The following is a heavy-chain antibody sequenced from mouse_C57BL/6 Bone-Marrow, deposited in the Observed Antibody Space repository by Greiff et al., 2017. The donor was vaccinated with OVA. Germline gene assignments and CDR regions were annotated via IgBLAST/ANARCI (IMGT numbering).Heavy chain of an antibody. CDR1: GYTFTSYW. Sequence: QVQLQQPGAELVKPGASVKLSCKASGYTFTSYWMQWVKQRPGQGLEWIGEIDPSDSYTNYNQKFKGKATLTVDTSSSTAYMQLSSRTSEDSAVYYCATKFSNYYGSSYYFDYWGQGTTLTVSS. CDR3: ATKFSNYYGSSYYFDY. D-gene: IGHD1-1*01. V-gene: IGHV1-50*01. CDR2: IDPSDSYT. J-gene: IGHJ2*01.